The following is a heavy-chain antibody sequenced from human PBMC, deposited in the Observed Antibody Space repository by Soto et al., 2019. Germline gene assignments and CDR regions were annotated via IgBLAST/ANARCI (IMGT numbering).Heavy chain of an antibody. CDR3: ARVPGGRYPTGFFAY. Sequence: PGGSLRLSCAASGFTFSDYYMSWIRQAPGKGLEWVSYISRTNRYTNYADSVRGRFTVSRDNAKNSLYLQMNSLRAEDTAVYYCARVPGGRYPTGFFAYWGQGTLVTVSS. V-gene: IGHV3-11*06. CDR1: GFTFSDYY. CDR2: ISRTNRYT. J-gene: IGHJ4*02. D-gene: IGHD1-26*01.